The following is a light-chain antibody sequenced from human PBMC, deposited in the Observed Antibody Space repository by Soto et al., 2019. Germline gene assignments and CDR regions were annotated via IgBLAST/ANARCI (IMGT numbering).Light chain of an antibody. Sequence: DIHLTQSPATLSASVGDRITITCRASQSISRWWAWYQQKPEKAPKLLSYTKSSLESGVPARFSGSGSGTEFTLTISSLPPDYLATYYCQHCDDYSWTFGQGTKVEIK. CDR2: TKS. CDR1: QSISRW. V-gene: IGKV1-5*03. CDR3: QHCDDYSWT. J-gene: IGKJ1*01.